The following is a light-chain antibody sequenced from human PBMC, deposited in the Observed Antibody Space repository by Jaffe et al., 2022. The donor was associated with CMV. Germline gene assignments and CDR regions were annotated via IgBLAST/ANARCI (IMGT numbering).Light chain of an antibody. CDR2: EVN. V-gene: IGLV2-23*02. Sequence: QSALTQPASVSGSPGQSITISCTGTSSDIGSYNVVAWYQQHPGKAPKLMIYEVNKRPSGVSSRFSGSKSGNTASLTISGLQAEDEADYYCYSYAGTTTFEVFGGGTKLTVL. J-gene: IGLJ2*01. CDR3: YSYAGTTTFEV. CDR1: SSDIGSYNV.